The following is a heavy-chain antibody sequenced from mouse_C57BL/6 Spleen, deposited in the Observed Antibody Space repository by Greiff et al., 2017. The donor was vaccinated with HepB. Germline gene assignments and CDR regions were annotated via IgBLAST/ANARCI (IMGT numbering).Heavy chain of an antibody. J-gene: IGHJ3*01. V-gene: IGHV14-2*01. D-gene: IGHD1-1*01. Sequence: EVMLVESGAELVKPGASVKLSCTASGFNIKDYYMHWVKQRPEQGLEWIGRIDPEDGETKYAPKFQGKATITADTSSNTAYLQLSSLTSEDTAVYYCANPHYYGSSSPFAYWGQGTLVTVSA. CDR1: GFNIKDYY. CDR2: IDPEDGET. CDR3: ANPHYYGSSSPFAY.